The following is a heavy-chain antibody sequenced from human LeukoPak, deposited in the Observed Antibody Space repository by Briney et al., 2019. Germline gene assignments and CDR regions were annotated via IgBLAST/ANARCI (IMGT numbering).Heavy chain of an antibody. V-gene: IGHV3-21*01. D-gene: IGHD5-18*01. CDR1: GFTFSSYR. CDR2: ISGSSSYI. CDR3: ARGGTAMVNWFSAY. Sequence: PGGSLRLFCAASGFTFSSYRMNWVRQAAGGGLEWVSSISGSSSYIYYADSVKGRFTISRDNAKNSLYLQMNSLRAEDTAVYYSARGGTAMVNWFSAYWGQGTLVSVSS. J-gene: IGHJ4*02.